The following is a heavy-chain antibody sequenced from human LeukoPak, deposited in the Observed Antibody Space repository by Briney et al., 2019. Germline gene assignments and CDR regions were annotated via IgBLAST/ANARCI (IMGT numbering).Heavy chain of an antibody. D-gene: IGHD3-3*01. CDR3: AKDRGGSITIFGVVTHYDY. CDR2: IKQDGSEK. Sequence: GGSLRLSCAASGFTLSSYWMSWVRQAPGKGLEWVANIKQDGSEKYYVDSVKGRFTISRDNAKNSLYLQMNSLRAEDTAVYYCAKDRGGSITIFGVVTHYDYWGQGTLVTVSS. V-gene: IGHV3-7*03. J-gene: IGHJ4*02. CDR1: GFTLSSYW.